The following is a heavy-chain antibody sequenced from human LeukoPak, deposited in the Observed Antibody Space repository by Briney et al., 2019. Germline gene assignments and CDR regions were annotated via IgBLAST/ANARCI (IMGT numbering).Heavy chain of an antibody. J-gene: IGHJ5*02. Sequence: SETLSLTCAVYGGSFSGYYWSWIRQPPGKGLEWIGEINHSGSTNYNPSLKSRVTMSVDTSKNQFSLKLSSVTAADTAVYYCARDQYSSSLNGFDPWGQGTLVTVSS. CDR1: GGSFSGYY. CDR2: INHSGST. V-gene: IGHV4-34*01. CDR3: ARDQYSSSLNGFDP. D-gene: IGHD6-13*01.